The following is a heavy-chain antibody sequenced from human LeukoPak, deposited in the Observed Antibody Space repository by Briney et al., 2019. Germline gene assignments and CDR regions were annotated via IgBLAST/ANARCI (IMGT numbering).Heavy chain of an antibody. V-gene: IGHV1-18*01. D-gene: IGHD3-9*01. CDR1: GYTFTNYD. J-gene: IGHJ4*02. CDR3: ARDSSALGYYDILTGYYNGGGFDY. Sequence: EASVKVSCKASGYTFTNYDFSWVRQAPGQGLEWMGWISTYSGSTNYAQKLQGRVTMTTDTSTSTAYMELRSLRSDDTAVYYCARDSSALGYYDILTGYYNGGGFDYWGQGTLVTVSS. CDR2: ISTYSGST.